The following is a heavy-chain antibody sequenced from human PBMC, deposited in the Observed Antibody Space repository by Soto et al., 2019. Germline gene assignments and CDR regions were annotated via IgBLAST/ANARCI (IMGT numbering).Heavy chain of an antibody. V-gene: IGHV4-38-2*01. D-gene: IGHD6-6*01. CDR2: MYHSGIT. J-gene: IGHJ6*02. CDR3: ARSMYSTSAQLYYGMDV. Sequence: SETLSLTCAVSGYSIRSGYFWGWIRQPPGKGLEWIGSMYHSGITYYNLSLKSRVTISVDTSKHQLSLKLSSATAADTAVYYCARSMYSTSAQLYYGMDVWGQGTTVTVSS. CDR1: GYSIRSGYF.